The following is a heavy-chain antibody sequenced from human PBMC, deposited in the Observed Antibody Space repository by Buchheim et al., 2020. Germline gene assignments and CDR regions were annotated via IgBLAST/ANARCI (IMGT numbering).Heavy chain of an antibody. V-gene: IGHV1-8*01. CDR1: GYTFTSYD. J-gene: IGHJ6*02. CDR2: MNPNSGNT. CDR3: SIVPLPAAMVGYYYYGMDV. D-gene: IGHD2-2*01. Sequence: QVQLVQSGAEVKKPGASVKVSCKASGYTFTSYDINWVRQATGQGLEWMGWMNPNSGNTGYAQKFQGRVTMTRNTSISTAYMELSSLRSEDTAVYYCSIVPLPAAMVGYYYYGMDVWGQGTT.